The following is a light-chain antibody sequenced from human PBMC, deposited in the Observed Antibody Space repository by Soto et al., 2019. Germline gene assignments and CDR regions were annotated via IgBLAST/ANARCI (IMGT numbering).Light chain of an antibody. J-gene: IGKJ4*01. CDR3: QQYGSSPLT. V-gene: IGKV3-20*01. CDR1: QSVSSSY. Sequence: EIVLTQSPATLSLSPGERATLSCRASQSVSSSYLAWYQQKPGQAPRLLIHGASSRAPGIPARFSGSGSGTDFTLTITRLEPEDFAVYYCQQYGSSPLTFGGGTKVAIK. CDR2: GAS.